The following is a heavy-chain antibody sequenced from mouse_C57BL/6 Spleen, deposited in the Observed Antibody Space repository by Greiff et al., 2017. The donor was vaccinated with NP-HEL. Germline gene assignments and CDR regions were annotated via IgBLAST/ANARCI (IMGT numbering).Heavy chain of an antibody. CDR1: GYTFTSYG. CDR2: IYPRSGNT. D-gene: IGHD2-12*01. Sequence: VQLKESGAELARPGASVKLSCKASGYTFTSYGISWVKQRTGQGLEWIGEIYPRSGNTYYNEKFKGKATLTADKSSSTAYMELRSLTSEDSAVYFCARHDQNAMDYWGQGTSVTVSS. J-gene: IGHJ4*01. V-gene: IGHV1-81*01. CDR3: ARHDQNAMDY.